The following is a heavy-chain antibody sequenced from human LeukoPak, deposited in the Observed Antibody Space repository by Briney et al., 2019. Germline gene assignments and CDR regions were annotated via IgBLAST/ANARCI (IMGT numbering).Heavy chain of an antibody. Sequence: SETLSLTCAVYGGSFSGYYWSWIRQPPGKGLEWIGEINHSGSTNYNPSLKSRFTISVDTSKNQFSLKLSSVTAADTAVYYCARQYCSSTSCYRNFDYWGQGTLVTVSS. V-gene: IGHV4-34*01. CDR3: ARQYCSSTSCYRNFDY. D-gene: IGHD2-2*01. J-gene: IGHJ4*02. CDR2: INHSGST. CDR1: GGSFSGYY.